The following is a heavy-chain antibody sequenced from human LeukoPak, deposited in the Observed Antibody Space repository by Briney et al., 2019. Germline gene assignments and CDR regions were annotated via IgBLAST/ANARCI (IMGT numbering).Heavy chain of an antibody. J-gene: IGHJ4*02. CDR1: GFTFDDYA. CDR3: ARPLRSSGYHCFDY. Sequence: PGRSLRLSCAASGFTFDDYAMHWVRQAPGKGLEWVSGISWNSGSIGYADSVKGRFTISRDNAKNSLYLQMNSLRAEDTAVYYCARPLRSSGYHCFDYWGQGTLVTVSS. V-gene: IGHV3-9*01. CDR2: ISWNSGSI. D-gene: IGHD3-22*01.